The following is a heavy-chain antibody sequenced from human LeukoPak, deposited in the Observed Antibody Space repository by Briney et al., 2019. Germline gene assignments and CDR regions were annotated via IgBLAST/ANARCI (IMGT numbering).Heavy chain of an antibody. Sequence: ASVKVSCKASGYTFTSYAMNWVRQAPGQGLEWIGWINTNTGNATYAQGFTGRFVFSLDTSVSTAYLQISSLKAEDTAVYYCARGTVAGIRWFDYWGQGTLVTVSS. CDR2: INTNTGNA. CDR1: GYTFTSYA. D-gene: IGHD6-19*01. J-gene: IGHJ4*02. CDR3: ARGTVAGIRWFDY. V-gene: IGHV7-4-1*02.